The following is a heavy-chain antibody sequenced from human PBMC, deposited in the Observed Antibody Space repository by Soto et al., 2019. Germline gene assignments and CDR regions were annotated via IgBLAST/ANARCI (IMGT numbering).Heavy chain of an antibody. D-gene: IGHD4-17*01. CDR2: IGSNGADK. CDR3: AADYLRHNSLNGYYYSYGMDV. J-gene: IGHJ6*02. Sequence: GGSLRLSCAASGFIFSNYWMSWVRQAPGKGLEWVSTIGSNGADKQYADFVKGRFTVSRDSSKSTLSLQMNSLRAEDTAVYYCAADYLRHNSLNGYYYSYGMDVWGQGTTVTVSS. V-gene: IGHV3-23*01. CDR1: GFIFSNYW.